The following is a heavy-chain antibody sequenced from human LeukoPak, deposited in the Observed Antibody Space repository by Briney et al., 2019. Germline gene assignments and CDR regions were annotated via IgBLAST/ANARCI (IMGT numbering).Heavy chain of an antibody. V-gene: IGHV3-30*18. CDR1: GFTFRNYG. CDR2: ISYDGSNK. Sequence: PGGSLRLSCAASGFTFRNYGMHWVRQAPGKGLDWVAVISYDGSNKYYADSVKGRFTISRDNSKNTLYLQMNSLRAEETAVYYCAKVRYFGPSAFDIWGQGTMVTVSS. D-gene: IGHD3-9*01. CDR3: AKVRYFGPSAFDI. J-gene: IGHJ3*02.